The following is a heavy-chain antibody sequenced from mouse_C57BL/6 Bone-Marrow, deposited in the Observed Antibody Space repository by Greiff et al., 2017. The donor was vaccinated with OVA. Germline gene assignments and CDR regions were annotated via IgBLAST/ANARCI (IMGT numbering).Heavy chain of an antibody. V-gene: IGHV2-6*03. CDR2: IWSDGST. CDR1: GFSLTSYG. J-gene: IGHJ3*01. Sequence: VKVEESGPGLVAPSQSLSITCTVSGFSLTSYGVHWVRQPPGKGLEWLVVIWSDGSTTYNSALTSRLSISKDNTKSQVFLKMNSHQTDDTAMYYCASNYDYDAAWFAYWGQGTLVTVSA. CDR3: ASNYDYDAAWFAY. D-gene: IGHD2-4*01.